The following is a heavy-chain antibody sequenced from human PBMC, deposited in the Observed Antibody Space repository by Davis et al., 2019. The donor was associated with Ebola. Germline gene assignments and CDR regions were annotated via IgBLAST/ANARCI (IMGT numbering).Heavy chain of an antibody. J-gene: IGHJ6*02. CDR2: ISSSGSTI. D-gene: IGHD2/OR15-2a*01. Sequence: PGGSLRLSCAASGFTFSSYEMNWVRQAPGKGLEWVSYISSSGSTIYYADSVKGRFTISRDNAKNSLYLQMNSLRAEDTAVYYCASILSKYYYYYYYGMDVWGQGTTVTVSS. CDR3: ASILSKYYYYYYYGMDV. V-gene: IGHV3-48*03. CDR1: GFTFSSYE.